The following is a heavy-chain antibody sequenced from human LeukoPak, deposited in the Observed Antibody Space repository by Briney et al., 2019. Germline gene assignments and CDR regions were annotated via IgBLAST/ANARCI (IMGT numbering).Heavy chain of an antibody. V-gene: IGHV3-30*02. CDR1: GFTFSSYG. D-gene: IGHD4-17*01. CDR2: IRYDGSNK. Sequence: GGSLRLSCAASGFTFSSYGMHWVRQAPGKGLEWVAFIRYDGSNKYYADSVKGRFTISRDNSKNTLYLQMNSLRAEDTAVYYCAKDLVGRIYGDSPHWGQGTLVTVSS. J-gene: IGHJ1*01. CDR3: AKDLVGRIYGDSPH.